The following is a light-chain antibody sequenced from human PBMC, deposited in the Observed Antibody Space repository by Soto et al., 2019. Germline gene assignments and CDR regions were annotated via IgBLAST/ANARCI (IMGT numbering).Light chain of an antibody. V-gene: IGKV3-11*01. CDR2: DAS. J-gene: IGKJ2*01. CDR1: QSVSSY. CDR3: QQRSNWLYT. Sequence: EIVLTQSPATLSLSPGERATLSCRASQSVSSYLAGYQQKPGQPPRLITYDASNRATGIPARFSGSGSGTDFTLTISSLEPEYFAVYYCQQRSNWLYTFGQGTKLEIK.